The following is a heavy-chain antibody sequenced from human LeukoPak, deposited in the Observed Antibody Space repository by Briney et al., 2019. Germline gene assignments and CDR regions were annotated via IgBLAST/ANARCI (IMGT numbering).Heavy chain of an antibody. J-gene: IGHJ4*02. CDR1: GGSISSGDYY. V-gene: IGHV4-30-4*01. CDR3: ARGVQWLRYFDY. Sequence: SETLSLTCTVSGGSISSGDYYWSWIRQPPGRGLEWIGYIYYSGSTYYSPSLKSRVTISVDTSKNQFSLKLSSVTAADTAVYYCARGVQWLRYFDYWGQGTLVTVSS. CDR2: IYYSGST. D-gene: IGHD5-12*01.